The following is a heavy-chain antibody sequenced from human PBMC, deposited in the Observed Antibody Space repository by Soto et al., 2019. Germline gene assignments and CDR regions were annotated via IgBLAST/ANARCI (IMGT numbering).Heavy chain of an antibody. CDR1: GGSISSGGYY. CDR2: IYHSGST. D-gene: IGHD3-22*01. Sequence: SETLSLTCTVSGGSISSGGYYWSWIRQHPGKGLEWIGYIYHSGSTYYNPSLKSRVTISLDTSKNQFSLKLSSVTAADTAVYYCARHSKIGLDYYDSSGHYYFDYWGQGTLVTVSS. CDR3: ARHSKIGLDYYDSSGHYYFDY. J-gene: IGHJ4*02. V-gene: IGHV4-31*03.